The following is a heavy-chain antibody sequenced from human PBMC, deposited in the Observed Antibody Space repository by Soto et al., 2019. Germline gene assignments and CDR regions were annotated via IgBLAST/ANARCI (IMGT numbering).Heavy chain of an antibody. V-gene: IGHV3-48*01. CDR3: AMTTVTSSRVYYFDY. J-gene: IGHJ4*02. CDR2: ISSGSTI. Sequence: GGSLRLSCAASGFTFRSYSMNWVRQAPGKGREWVSHISSGSTIYYADSVKGRFTISRDNAKDSLYLQMNSLRAEDTAVYYCAMTTVTSSRVYYFDYWGQGALVTVSS. D-gene: IGHD4-17*01. CDR1: GFTFRSYS.